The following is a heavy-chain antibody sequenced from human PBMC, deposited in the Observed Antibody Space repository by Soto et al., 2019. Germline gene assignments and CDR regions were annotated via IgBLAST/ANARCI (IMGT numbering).Heavy chain of an antibody. CDR2: IYHSGST. Sequence: SETLSLTCAVSGGSISSSNWWSWVRQPPGKGLEWIGEIYHSGSTNYNPSLKSRVTISVDKSKNQFSLKLSSVTAADTAVYYCARDSQWEAENYYYGMDVWGQGTTVTVSS. J-gene: IGHJ6*02. CDR1: GGSISSSNW. D-gene: IGHD1-26*01. V-gene: IGHV4-4*02. CDR3: ARDSQWEAENYYYGMDV.